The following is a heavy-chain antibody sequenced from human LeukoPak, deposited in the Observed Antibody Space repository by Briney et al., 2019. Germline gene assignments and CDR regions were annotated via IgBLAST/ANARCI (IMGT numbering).Heavy chain of an antibody. CDR2: IWYDGSNK. Sequence: GGSLRLSCAASGFTFSSYGMHWVRQAPGKGLEWVAVIWYDGSNKYYADSMKGRFTISRDNSKNTLYLQMNSLRAEDTAVYYCAREYVWGSSRYLDYWGQGTLVTVSS. D-gene: IGHD3-16*02. CDR3: AREYVWGSSRYLDY. J-gene: IGHJ4*02. CDR1: GFTFSSYG. V-gene: IGHV3-33*01.